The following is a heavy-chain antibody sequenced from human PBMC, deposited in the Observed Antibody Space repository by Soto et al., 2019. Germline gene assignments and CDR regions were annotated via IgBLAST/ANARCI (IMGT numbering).Heavy chain of an antibody. CDR1: GGSISSYY. Sequence: SETLSLTCTVSGGSISSYYWSWIRQPPGKGLEWIGYIYYSGSTNYNPSLKSRVTISVDTSKNQFSRKRSSVTAADPAVEYCAREGDYYGSGSQNLWGQGTLVTVSS. J-gene: IGHJ5*02. D-gene: IGHD3-10*01. V-gene: IGHV4-59*01. CDR3: AREGDYYGSGSQNL. CDR2: IYYSGST.